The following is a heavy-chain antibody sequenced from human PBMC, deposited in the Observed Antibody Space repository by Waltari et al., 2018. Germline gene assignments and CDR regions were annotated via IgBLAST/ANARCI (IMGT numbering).Heavy chain of an antibody. V-gene: IGHV3-64*07. CDR3: AREVWGYMES. D-gene: IGHD3-16*01. CDR1: GFPFSSYA. CDR2: IIADGSGT. Sequence: VQLVESGGGVVQPGRSLRLSCAASGFPFSSYAMHWVRQVPGKGLASISAIIADGSGTNYADSVKGRFTISRDNSKNTVYLQMGSLRAEDTALYYCAREVWGYMESWGQGTTVTVSS. J-gene: IGHJ6*02.